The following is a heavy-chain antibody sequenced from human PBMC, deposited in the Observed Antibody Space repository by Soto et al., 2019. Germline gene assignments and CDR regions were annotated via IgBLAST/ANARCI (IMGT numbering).Heavy chain of an antibody. CDR2: VYHSGST. Sequence: PXESLSLPGSVSRFSMTARHYDWAWVRQSPGKGLEWIQSVYHSGSTYYNYNPSLKSRVSTSVDTSKNQFSLTVTSVTAADTAVYFCARHHLPYRHSAEVPRWFDTWGPGILVTVSS. J-gene: IGHJ5*02. CDR3: ARHHLPYRHSAEVPRWFDT. CDR1: RFSMTARHYD. D-gene: IGHD2-15*01. V-gene: IGHV4-39*01.